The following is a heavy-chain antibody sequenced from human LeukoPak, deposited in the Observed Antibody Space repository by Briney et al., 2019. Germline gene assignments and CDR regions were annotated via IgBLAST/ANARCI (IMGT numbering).Heavy chain of an antibody. V-gene: IGHV4-39*01. D-gene: IGHD3-10*01. CDR3: ARGWLLWLGYFDL. CDR2: IYYSGST. CDR1: GGSISSSSYY. J-gene: IGHJ2*01. Sequence: SETLSLTCTVSGGSISSSSYYWGWIRQPPGKGLEWIGSIYYSGSTYYNPSLKSRVTISVDTSKNQFSLKLSSVTAADTAVYYCARGWLLWLGYFDLWGRGTLVTVSS.